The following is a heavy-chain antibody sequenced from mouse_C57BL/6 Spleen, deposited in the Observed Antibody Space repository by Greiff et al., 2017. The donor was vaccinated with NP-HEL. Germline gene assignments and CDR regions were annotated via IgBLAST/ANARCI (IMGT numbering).Heavy chain of an antibody. D-gene: IGHD2-1*01. CDR2: INPSNGGT. J-gene: IGHJ3*01. Sequence: VQLQQSGTELVKPGASVKLSCKASGYTFTSYWMHWVKQRPGQGLEWIGNINPSNGGTNYNEKFKSKATLTVDKSSSTAYMQLSSLTSEDSSVYYCAREEGYGNYQFAYWGQGTLVTVSA. CDR3: AREEGYGNYQFAY. CDR1: GYTFTSYW. V-gene: IGHV1-53*01.